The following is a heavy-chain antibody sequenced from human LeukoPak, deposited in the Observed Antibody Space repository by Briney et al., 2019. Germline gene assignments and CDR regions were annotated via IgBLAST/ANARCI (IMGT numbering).Heavy chain of an antibody. Sequence: GSLRLSCAASGFTFDDYGMSWVRQAPGKGLEWVSGINWNGGSTGYADSVKGRFTISRDNAKNSLYLQMNSLRAEDTALYYCARSPYSSGWYWGVNWFDPWGQGTLVTVSS. CDR1: GFTFDDYG. CDR2: INWNGGST. J-gene: IGHJ5*02. V-gene: IGHV3-20*04. D-gene: IGHD6-19*01. CDR3: ARSPYSSGWYWGVNWFDP.